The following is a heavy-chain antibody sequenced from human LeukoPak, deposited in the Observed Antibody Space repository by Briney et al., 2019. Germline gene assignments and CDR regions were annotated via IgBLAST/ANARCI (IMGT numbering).Heavy chain of an antibody. CDR3: ARHADIRGWFGELLFSYGMDV. J-gene: IGHJ6*02. V-gene: IGHV4-59*08. CDR1: GGSISSYY. Sequence: PSETLSLTCTVSGGSISSYYWSWIRQPPGKGLEWIGYIYYSGSTNYNPYLKSRVTISVDTSKNQFSLKLSSVTAADTAVYYCARHADIRGWFGELLFSYGMDVWGQGTTVTVSS. D-gene: IGHD3-10*01. CDR2: IYYSGST.